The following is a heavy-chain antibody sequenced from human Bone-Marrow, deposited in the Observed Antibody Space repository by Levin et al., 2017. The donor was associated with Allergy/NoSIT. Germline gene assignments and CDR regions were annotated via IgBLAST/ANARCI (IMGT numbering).Heavy chain of an antibody. Sequence: GGSLRLSCAASGFTFSSYAMHWVRQAPGKGLEWVAVISYDGSNKYYADSVRGRFTISRDNSKNTLYLQMNSLRGEDTAVYYCARGADSSSWYGASVDLDYWGQGTLVTVSS. CDR2: ISYDGSNK. CDR3: ARGADSSSWYGASVDLDY. CDR1: GFTFSSYA. J-gene: IGHJ4*02. D-gene: IGHD6-13*01. V-gene: IGHV3-30-3*01.